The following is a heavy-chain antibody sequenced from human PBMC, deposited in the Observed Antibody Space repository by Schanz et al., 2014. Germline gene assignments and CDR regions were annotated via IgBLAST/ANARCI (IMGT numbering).Heavy chain of an antibody. V-gene: IGHV3-23*01. CDR1: GFSFSIFA. Sequence: EVQLLESGGGLVQPGGSLRLSCAASGFSFSIFAMTWVRQAPGQGLEWVSVISARGEVSKYSDSVKGRFIVSRDNSRATLFLQMDSLRAADTAFYYCAKWEDIVPEPEPMRGWFDSWGQGILVTVSS. CDR3: AKWEDIVPEPEPMRGWFDS. J-gene: IGHJ5*01. D-gene: IGHD2-8*01. CDR2: ISARGEVS.